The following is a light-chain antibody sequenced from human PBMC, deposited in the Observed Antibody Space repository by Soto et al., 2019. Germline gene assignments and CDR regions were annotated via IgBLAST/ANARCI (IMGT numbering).Light chain of an antibody. J-gene: IGLJ2*01. CDR1: SSDVGGYNY. V-gene: IGLV2-8*01. CDR2: EVS. Sequence: QSVLTQPPSASGSPGQSVTISCTGTSSDVGGYNYVSWYQQHPGKAPKLVIYEVSKRPSGVPDRFSGSKSGNTASLTVSGLQAEDEADYYCSSYAGSNNLPVVFGGGTKLTVL. CDR3: SSYAGSNNLPVV.